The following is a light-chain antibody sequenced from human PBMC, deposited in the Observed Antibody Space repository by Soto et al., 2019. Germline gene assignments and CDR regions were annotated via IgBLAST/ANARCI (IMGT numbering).Light chain of an antibody. CDR1: QSFSSAS. V-gene: IGKV3-20*01. CDR3: QQYGSAPRT. Sequence: EIVLTQAPGTLSLSPRERAILSCMASQSFSSASLAWYRQKSGQAPRLLVHDASIRATGIPDRFSGSGSGTDFTVTISRQEPEDITVYYCQQYGSAPRTFDQGTKVAIK. CDR2: DAS. J-gene: IGKJ1*01.